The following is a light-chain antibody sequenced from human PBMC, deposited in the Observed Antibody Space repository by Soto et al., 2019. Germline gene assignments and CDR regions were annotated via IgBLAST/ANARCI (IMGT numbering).Light chain of an antibody. J-gene: IGLJ1*01. V-gene: IGLV2-8*01. CDR1: SSDVGGYNY. CDR2: EVS. Sequence: QSALTQPPSASGSPGQSVTISCTGTSSDVGGYNYVSWYQQHPGKAPKLMIYEVSKRPSGVPDRFSGSKSGNTASLTVSGLQAEDEADYYCSSYAGSNNVLYVFGTGTKLTVL. CDR3: SSYAGSNNVLYV.